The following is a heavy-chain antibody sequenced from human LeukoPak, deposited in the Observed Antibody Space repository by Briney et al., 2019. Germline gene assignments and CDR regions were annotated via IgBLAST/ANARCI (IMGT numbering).Heavy chain of an antibody. Sequence: PSETLSLTCTVSGGSINSYYWSWIRQPPGKGLEWIGYIHYSGSTNYNPFLKSRVTISVDTSKNQFSLKLSSVTAADTAVYYCARHVDKGTYPLDYWGQGALVSVSS. CDR2: IHYSGST. CDR3: ARHVDKGTYPLDY. D-gene: IGHD3-16*02. V-gene: IGHV4-59*08. CDR1: GGSINSYY. J-gene: IGHJ4*02.